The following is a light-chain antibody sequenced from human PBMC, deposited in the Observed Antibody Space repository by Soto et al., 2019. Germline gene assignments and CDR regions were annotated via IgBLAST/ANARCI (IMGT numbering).Light chain of an antibody. CDR1: SSNIGAGYD. CDR2: GNS. V-gene: IGLV1-40*01. Sequence: QSVLTQPPSVSGAPGQRVTISCTGRSSNIGAGYDVHWYQQLPGTAPKLLIYGNSNRPSGVPDRFSGPKSGTSAALAITGLQAEDEADYYCQSHDSSLSSYVFGTGTKVTVL. CDR3: QSHDSSLSSYV. J-gene: IGLJ1*01.